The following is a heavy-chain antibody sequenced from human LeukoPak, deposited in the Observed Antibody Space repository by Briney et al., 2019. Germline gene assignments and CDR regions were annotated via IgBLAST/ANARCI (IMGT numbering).Heavy chain of an antibody. CDR1: GGSISRSNYY. Sequence: SETLSLTCTVSGGSISRSNYYWGWIRQPPGKGLEWIATIFYYGKRYYNPSLQSRITMSVDTSMNQFSLKLRSMTAADTAVYYCARRTKRYYFDHWGQGTLVTVSS. CDR2: IFYYGKR. J-gene: IGHJ4*02. D-gene: IGHD6-25*01. CDR3: ARRTKRYYFDH. V-gene: IGHV4-39*07.